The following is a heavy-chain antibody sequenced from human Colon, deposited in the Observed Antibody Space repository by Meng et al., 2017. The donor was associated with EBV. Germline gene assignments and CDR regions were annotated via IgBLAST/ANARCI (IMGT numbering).Heavy chain of an antibody. CDR2: INAYNGDT. D-gene: IGHD1-26*01. J-gene: IGHJ4*02. Sequence: GQLGKVGGAVKKPGASGKVSCKASGYTFTNYGITWVRQAPGQGLEWMGWINAYNGDTNYAQTLQGRVTMTTDTSTSTAYMELRSLRSDDTAVYYCARVEVGITSGDYWGQGTLVTVSS. V-gene: IGHV1-18*01. CDR1: GYTFTNYG. CDR3: ARVEVGITSGDY.